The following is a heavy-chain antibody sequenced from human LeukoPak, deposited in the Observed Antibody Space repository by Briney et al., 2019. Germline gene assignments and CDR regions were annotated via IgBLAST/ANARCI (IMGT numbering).Heavy chain of an antibody. J-gene: IGHJ4*02. V-gene: IGHV4-59*12. CDR1: GGSISSYY. Sequence: PSETLSLTCTVSGGSISSYYWSWIRQPPGKGLEWIGYIYYSGSTNYNPSLKSRVTISVDTSKNQFSLKLSSVTAADTAVYYCARESRDTAMLRPYYFDYWGQGTLVTVSS. D-gene: IGHD5-18*01. CDR2: IYYSGST. CDR3: ARESRDTAMLRPYYFDY.